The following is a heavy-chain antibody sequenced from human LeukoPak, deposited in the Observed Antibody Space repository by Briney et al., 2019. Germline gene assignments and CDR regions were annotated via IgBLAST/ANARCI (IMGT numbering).Heavy chain of an antibody. CDR1: GFTFSRYA. V-gene: IGHV3-23*01. J-gene: IGHJ4*02. CDR2: SGIGGST. D-gene: IGHD4-23*01. Sequence: VGSLRLSCARSGFTFSRYAMSWVCHAPGKGLGWVSTSGIGGSTYYVDSVKGRFTISRDNSKNTVYLQMNSLRAEYTALYYCAKRGYDYGGPFFDYWGQGTLVTVSS. CDR3: AKRGYDYGGPFFDY.